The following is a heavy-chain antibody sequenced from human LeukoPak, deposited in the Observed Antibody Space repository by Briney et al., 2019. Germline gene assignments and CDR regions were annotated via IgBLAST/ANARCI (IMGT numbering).Heavy chain of an antibody. V-gene: IGHV5-51*01. D-gene: IGHD2-15*01. J-gene: IGHJ6*03. Sequence: GESLKISCKASGYNFTTYWIGWVRQMPGKGLEWMGIIYPSDSDTRYSPSFQGQVTISADKSISTAYLQWGSLKASDTAMYYCARHDTPPGWDYYFYMDVWGKGTTVTVS. CDR2: IYPSDSDT. CDR1: GYNFTTYW. CDR3: ARHDTPPGWDYYFYMDV.